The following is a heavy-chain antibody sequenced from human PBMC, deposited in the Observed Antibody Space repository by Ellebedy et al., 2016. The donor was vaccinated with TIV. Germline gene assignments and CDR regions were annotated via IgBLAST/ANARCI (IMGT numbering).Heavy chain of an antibody. D-gene: IGHD3-10*01. CDR1: GGTFSSYA. V-gene: IGHV1-69*04. Sequence: AASVKVSCKASGGTFSSYAISWVRQAPGQGLEWMGRIIPILGIANYAQKFQGRVTITADKSTSTAYMELSSLRSEDTAVYYCARSFGELIHYYYYYGMDVWGQGTTVTVSS. CDR3: ARSFGELIHYYYYYGMDV. CDR2: IIPILGIA. J-gene: IGHJ6*02.